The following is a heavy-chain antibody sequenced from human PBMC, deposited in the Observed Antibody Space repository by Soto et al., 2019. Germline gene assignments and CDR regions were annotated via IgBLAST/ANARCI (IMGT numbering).Heavy chain of an antibody. Sequence: EVQLVESGGGLVQAGGSLRLSCAASGFIFTDYWIHWVRQAPGKGLVWVSRINSDESNTNYADSVWGRLTISRNNAKNTVYLQMNSLRAEDTAEYYCARGSRNYYYFDCWGQGTLVADSS. J-gene: IGHJ4*02. CDR2: INSDESNT. CDR3: ARGSRNYYYFDC. V-gene: IGHV3-74*01. CDR1: GFIFTDYW. D-gene: IGHD3-10*01.